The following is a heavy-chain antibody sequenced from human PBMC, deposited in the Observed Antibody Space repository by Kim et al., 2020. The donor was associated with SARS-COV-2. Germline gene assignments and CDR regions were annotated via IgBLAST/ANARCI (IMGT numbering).Heavy chain of an antibody. V-gene: IGHV4-39*01. J-gene: IGHJ4*02. D-gene: IGHD2-21*02. CDR3: ARAAVVTATPSFDY. Sequence: NPSLKRQVTTSVDTSKNQFSLKRSSVTAADTAVYYCARAAVVTATPSFDYWGQGTLVTVSS.